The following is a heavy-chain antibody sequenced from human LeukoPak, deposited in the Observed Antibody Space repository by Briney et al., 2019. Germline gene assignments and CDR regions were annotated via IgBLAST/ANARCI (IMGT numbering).Heavy chain of an antibody. J-gene: IGHJ6*03. CDR2: ISGSGGST. V-gene: IGHV3-23*01. Sequence: GGSLRLSCAASGFTFSSYGMSWVRQAPGKGLEWVSAISGSGGSTYYADSVKGRFTISRDNSKNTLYLQMNSLRAEDTAVYYCAKGHQYSSGWFVTDSYYYMDVWGKGTTVTVSS. D-gene: IGHD6-19*01. CDR3: AKGHQYSSGWFVTDSYYYMDV. CDR1: GFTFSSYG.